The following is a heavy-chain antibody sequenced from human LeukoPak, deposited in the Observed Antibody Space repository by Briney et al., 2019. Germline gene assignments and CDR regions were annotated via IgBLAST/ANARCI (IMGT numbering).Heavy chain of an antibody. CDR3: ARLQSYPYYFDY. D-gene: IGHD1-26*01. V-gene: IGHV3-66*04. CDR2: IYSGGST. Sequence: GGSLRLSCAASGFTVSSNYMSWVRQAPGKGLEWVSVIYSGGSTFYADSVKGRFTISRDNSKNTLYLQMNSLRAADTAVYYCARLQSYPYYFDYWGQGTLVTVSS. CDR1: GFTVSSNY. J-gene: IGHJ4*02.